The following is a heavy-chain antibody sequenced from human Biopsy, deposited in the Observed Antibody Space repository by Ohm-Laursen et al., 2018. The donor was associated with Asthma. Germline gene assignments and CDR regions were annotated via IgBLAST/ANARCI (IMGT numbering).Heavy chain of an antibody. J-gene: IGHJ5*02. D-gene: IGHD2/OR15-2a*01. CDR3: ARDESFSMASGSWFDP. CDR2: ILGNGVTT. CDR1: GFPFSTYA. V-gene: IGHV3-23*01. Sequence: GSLRLSCTASGFPFSTYAMSWARQAPGKGLEWVSSILGNGVTTYYVDSVKGRFTISRDNSKNTMYLVMNSLRPEDTAVYYCARDESFSMASGSWFDPWGQGTLVTVSS.